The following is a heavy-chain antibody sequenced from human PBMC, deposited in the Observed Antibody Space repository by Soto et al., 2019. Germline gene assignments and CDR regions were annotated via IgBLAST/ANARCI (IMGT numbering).Heavy chain of an antibody. CDR1: GGTFSSYA. CDR2: IIPIFGTA. CDR3: ARLYYDSSGYYQSPFDY. V-gene: IGHV1-69*13. Sequence: SVKVSCKASGGTFSSYAISWVRQAPGQGLEWMGGIIPIFGTANYAQKFQGRVTITADESTSTAYMELSSLRSEDTAVYYCARLYYDSSGYYQSPFDYWGQGTLVTVSS. J-gene: IGHJ4*02. D-gene: IGHD3-22*01.